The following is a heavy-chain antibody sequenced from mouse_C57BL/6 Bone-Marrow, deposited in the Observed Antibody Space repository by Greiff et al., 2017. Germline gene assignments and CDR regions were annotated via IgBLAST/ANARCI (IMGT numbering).Heavy chain of an antibody. Sequence: EVQLQQSGAELVRPGASVKLSCTASGFNIKDDYMHWVKQRPEQGLEWIGWIDPENGDTEYASKFQGKATITADTSSNTAYLQLSSLPSEDTAVYYCTTGTPFAYWGRGTLVTVSA. CDR1: GFNIKDDY. CDR3: TTGTPFAY. CDR2: IDPENGDT. V-gene: IGHV14-4*01. D-gene: IGHD4-1*01. J-gene: IGHJ3*01.